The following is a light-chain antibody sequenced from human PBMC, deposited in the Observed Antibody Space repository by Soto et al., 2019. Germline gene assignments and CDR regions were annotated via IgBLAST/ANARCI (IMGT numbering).Light chain of an antibody. Sequence: VLTQSPGTLSLSPGESATLSCRASQTVSITYLTWYQQKPGQAPRLLIFGASKRATGIPDRFSGSGSGRDFTLTISGLEPEDFAVYYCHQRQYWPPITFGQGTKVDIK. CDR3: HQRQYWPPIT. CDR2: GAS. CDR1: QTVSITY. V-gene: IGKV3D-20*02. J-gene: IGKJ1*01.